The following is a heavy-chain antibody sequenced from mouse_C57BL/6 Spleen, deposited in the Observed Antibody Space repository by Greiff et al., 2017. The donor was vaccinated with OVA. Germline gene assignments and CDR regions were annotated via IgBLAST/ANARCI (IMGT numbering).Heavy chain of an antibody. CDR3: ARVVHYGNHLYFDY. CDR2: IYPGDGDT. V-gene: IGHV1-82*01. Sequence: VHLVESGPELVKPGASVKISCKASGYAFSSSWMNWVKQRPGKGLEWIGRIYPGDGDTNYNGKFKGKATLTADKSSSTAYMQLSSLTSEDSAVYFCARVVHYGNHLYFDYWGQGTTLTVSS. CDR1: GYAFSSSW. J-gene: IGHJ2*01. D-gene: IGHD2-1*01.